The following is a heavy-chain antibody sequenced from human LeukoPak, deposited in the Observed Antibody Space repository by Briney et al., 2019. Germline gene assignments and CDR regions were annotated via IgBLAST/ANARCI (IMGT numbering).Heavy chain of an antibody. D-gene: IGHD1-1*01. CDR2: INHSGNT. V-gene: IGHV4-34*01. CDR3: ARHLSGTTMSHYFDF. J-gene: IGHJ4*02. CDR1: GGSFSGYY. Sequence: PSETLSLTCAVYGGSFSGYYWSWIRQPPGKGLEWIGEINHSGNTHSNPSLKSRVSISVDTSKNQVSLKLYSVTASDAAIYYCARHLSGTTMSHYFDFWGQGTLVTVSS.